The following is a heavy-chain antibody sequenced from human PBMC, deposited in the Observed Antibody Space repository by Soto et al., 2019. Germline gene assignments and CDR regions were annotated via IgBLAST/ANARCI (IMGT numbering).Heavy chain of an antibody. V-gene: IGHV4-34*01. CDR2: INHSGST. D-gene: IGHD3-3*01. J-gene: IGHJ6*02. Sequence: PSETLSLTCAVYGGSFSGYYWSWIRQPPGKGLEWIGEINHSGSTNYNPSLKSRVTISVDTSKNQFSLKLRSVTAADTAVYYCARESTYYDFWSGYYSQNYYYYGRDVWGQGTTVTVS. CDR1: GGSFSGYY. CDR3: ARESTYYDFWSGYYSQNYYYYGRDV.